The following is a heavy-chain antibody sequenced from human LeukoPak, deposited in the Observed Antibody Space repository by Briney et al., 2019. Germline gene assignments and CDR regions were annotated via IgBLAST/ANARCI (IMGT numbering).Heavy chain of an antibody. J-gene: IGHJ4*02. CDR1: GASISTSH. CDR3: ARVGCSGGSCYPDY. Sequence: PSETLSLTCTVSGASISTSHWYWIRQPPGKGLEWIGYIHYSGDINYNPSLKSRVTISAYTSKNQLSLKLSSVTAADTAVYYCARVGCSGGSCYPDYWGQGTLVTVSS. V-gene: IGHV4-59*01. CDR2: IHYSGDI. D-gene: IGHD2-15*01.